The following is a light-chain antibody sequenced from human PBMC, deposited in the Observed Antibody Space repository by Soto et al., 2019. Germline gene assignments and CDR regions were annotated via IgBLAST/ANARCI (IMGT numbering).Light chain of an antibody. CDR1: QSVSSN. Sequence: EIVMTQSPATLSVSPGERATLSCRASQSVSSNLAWYQQKPGQAPRLLIYGASTRATGIPARFSGSGSGTEFNLTLSSLPAEDFGVYYCQQYNNWPLTFGPGTKVDIK. V-gene: IGKV3-15*01. CDR2: GAS. J-gene: IGKJ3*01. CDR3: QQYNNWPLT.